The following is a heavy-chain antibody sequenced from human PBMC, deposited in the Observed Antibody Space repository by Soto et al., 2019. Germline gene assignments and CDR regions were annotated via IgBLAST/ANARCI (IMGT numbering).Heavy chain of an antibody. V-gene: IGHV4-31*03. J-gene: IGHJ6*02. CDR2: IYYSGST. D-gene: IGHD3-10*01. Sequence: SETLSLTCTVSGGSISSGGYYWSWIRQHPGKGLEWIGYIYYSGSTYYNPSLKSRVTISVDTSKNQSSLKLSSVTAADTAAYYCAREPSVLYGVRALGGMDVWGQGTKVTVSS. CDR3: AREPSVLYGVRALGGMDV. CDR1: GGSISSGGYY.